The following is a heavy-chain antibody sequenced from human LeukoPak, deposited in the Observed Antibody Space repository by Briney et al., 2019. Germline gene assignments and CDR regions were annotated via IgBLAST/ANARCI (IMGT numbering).Heavy chain of an antibody. CDR2: IYYSGST. D-gene: IGHD4-17*01. CDR1: GGSISSSSYY. Sequence: PSETLSLTCTVSGGSISSSSYYWGWIRQPPGKGLEWIGSIYYSGSTYYNPSLKSRVTISVDTSKNQFSLKLSSVTAADTAVYYCASSCGDYYFDYWGQGTLVTVSS. V-gene: IGHV4-39*07. CDR3: ASSCGDYYFDY. J-gene: IGHJ4*02.